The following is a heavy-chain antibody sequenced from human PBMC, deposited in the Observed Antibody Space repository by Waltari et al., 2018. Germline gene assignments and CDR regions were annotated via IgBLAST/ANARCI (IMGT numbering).Heavy chain of an antibody. CDR1: GYTFTSYD. CDR2: VNTNSRNT. J-gene: IGHJ4*02. Sequence: QVKLVQSGAEVKKPGASVKVSCKASGYTFTSYDINWVRQATGQGHEWMGWVNTNSRNTGYSQKFQGRVTIARNTSISTAYMELSSLRSEDTAVYYCAREDLAVAGTLDYWGQGTLVTVSS. CDR3: AREDLAVAGTLDY. D-gene: IGHD6-19*01. V-gene: IGHV1-8*03.